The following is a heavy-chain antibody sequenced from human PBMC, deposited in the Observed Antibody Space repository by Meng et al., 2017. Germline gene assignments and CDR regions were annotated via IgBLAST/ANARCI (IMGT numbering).Heavy chain of an antibody. V-gene: IGHV3-49*03. CDR3: TPNYYYDSSGYYYYFDY. Sequence: GESLKISCTASGFTFGDYAMSWFRQAPGRGLEWVGFIRSKAYGGTTEYAASVKGRFTISRDDSKSIAYLQMNSLKTEDTDVYYCTPNYYYDSSGYYYYFDYWGQGTLVTVSS. D-gene: IGHD3-22*01. CDR2: IRSKAYGGTT. CDR1: GFTFGDYA. J-gene: IGHJ4*02.